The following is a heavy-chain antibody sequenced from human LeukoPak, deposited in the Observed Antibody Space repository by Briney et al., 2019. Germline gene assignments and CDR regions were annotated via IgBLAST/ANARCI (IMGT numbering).Heavy chain of an antibody. CDR2: ISSSSSYI. CDR3: ARDDGNYYDSSGFDY. D-gene: IGHD3-22*01. V-gene: IGHV3-21*01. J-gene: IGHJ4*02. CDR1: GFIFSTYT. Sequence: PGGSLRLSCAASGFIFSTYTMNWVRQAPGKGLEWVSSISSSSSYIYYADSVKGRFTISRDNAKKSLYLQMNSLRAEDTAVYYCARDDGNYYDSSGFDYWGQGTLVTFSS.